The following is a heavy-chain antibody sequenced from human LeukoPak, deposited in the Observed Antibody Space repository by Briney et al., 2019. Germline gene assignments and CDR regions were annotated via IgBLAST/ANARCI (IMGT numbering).Heavy chain of an antibody. CDR2: IIPIFGTA. CDR3: ARGSQDSSGYYYVGFDY. Sequence: SVKVSCKASGGTFSSYAISWVRQAPGQGLEWMGGIIPIFGTANYAQKFQGRVTITTDESTSTAYMELRSLRSEDTAVYYCARGSQDSSGYYYVGFDYWGQGTLVTVSS. V-gene: IGHV1-69*05. D-gene: IGHD3-22*01. J-gene: IGHJ4*02. CDR1: GGTFSSYA.